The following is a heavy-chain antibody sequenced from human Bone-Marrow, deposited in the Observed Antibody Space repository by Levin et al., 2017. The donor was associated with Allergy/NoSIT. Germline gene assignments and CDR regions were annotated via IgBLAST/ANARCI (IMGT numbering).Heavy chain of an antibody. Sequence: PSETLSLTCTVSGGSVSGYYWSWIRQPPGKALEWIANIYDSDNSNYKSSLRSRLSISVDKSKNQFSLKLTSLTEADTAVYFCARRAWGGPTTSAGYFDNWGQGKLVTVSS. CDR3: ARRAWGGPTTSAGYFDN. CDR1: GGSVSGYY. J-gene: IGHJ4*02. CDR2: IYDSDNS. V-gene: IGHV4-59*02. D-gene: IGHD3-16*01.